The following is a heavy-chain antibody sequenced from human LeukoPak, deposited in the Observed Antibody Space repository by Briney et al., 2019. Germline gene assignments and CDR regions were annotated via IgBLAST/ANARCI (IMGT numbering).Heavy chain of an antibody. J-gene: IGHJ4*02. V-gene: IGHV3-21*01. CDR3: ARVADMVRGVIHYYFDY. D-gene: IGHD3-10*01. CDR1: GFTFSSYS. Sequence: PGGSLRLSCAASGFTFSSYSVNWVRQAPGKGLEWVSSISSSSSYIYYADSVKGRFTISRDNAKNSLYLQMNSLRAEDTAVYYCARVADMVRGVIHYYFDYWGQGTLVTVSS. CDR2: ISSSSSYI.